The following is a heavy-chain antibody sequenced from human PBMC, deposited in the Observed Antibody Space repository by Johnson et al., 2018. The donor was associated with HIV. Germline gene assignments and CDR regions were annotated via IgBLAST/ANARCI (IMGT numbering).Heavy chain of an antibody. CDR3: VRDLRWSYDAFDI. D-gene: IGHD5-24*01. CDR1: GITFSNAW. J-gene: IGHJ3*02. CDR2: IYSGGDNT. Sequence: VQLVESGGGLVKPGVSLRLSCAASGITFSNAWMSWVRQAPGKGLEWVSVIYSGGDNTYYADSVEGRFTISRDNSKNTLYLQMNSLRAEDTAVYYCVRDLRWSYDAFDIWGQGTMVTVSS. V-gene: IGHV3-23*03.